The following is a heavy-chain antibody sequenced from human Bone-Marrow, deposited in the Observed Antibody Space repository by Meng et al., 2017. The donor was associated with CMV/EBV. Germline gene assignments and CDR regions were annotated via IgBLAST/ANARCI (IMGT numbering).Heavy chain of an antibody. CDR3: AQRIYIDSYYFDS. CDR1: GGPISSNYY. CDR2: LYYNGDT. D-gene: IGHD2/OR15-2a*01. Sequence: LQESGPGLVNPSENLSLTCTVSGGPISSNYYWGWIRQSPGKGLEWIGSLYYNGDTYYNPSLKSRVTLSVDTSKNQFSLKLNSVIAADTAVYYCAQRIYIDSYYFDSWGQGTLVTVSS. J-gene: IGHJ4*02. V-gene: IGHV4-39*07.